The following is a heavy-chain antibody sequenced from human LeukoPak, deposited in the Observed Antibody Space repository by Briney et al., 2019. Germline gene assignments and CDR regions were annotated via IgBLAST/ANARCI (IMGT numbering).Heavy chain of an antibody. Sequence: WASVKVSCKASGGTFSSYAISWVRQAPGQGLEWMGGIIPIFGTANYAQKFQGRVTITADKSTSTAYMELSSLRSEDTAVYYCARGFDWLEYYFDYWGQGTLVTVSS. D-gene: IGHD3-9*01. CDR3: ARGFDWLEYYFDY. V-gene: IGHV1-69*06. CDR2: IIPIFGTA. CDR1: GGTFSSYA. J-gene: IGHJ4*02.